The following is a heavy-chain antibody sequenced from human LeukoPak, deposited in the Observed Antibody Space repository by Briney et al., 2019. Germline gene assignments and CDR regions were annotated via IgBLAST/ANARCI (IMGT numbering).Heavy chain of an antibody. Sequence: QAGGSLRLSCAASGFTFSSYAMSWVRQAPGKGLEWVSAISGSGGSTYYADSVKGRFTISRDNSKNTLYLQTNSLRVEDTAVYYCAKYTKGNTQDSSGWYGSYNWFDPWGQGTLVTVSS. CDR3: AKYTKGNTQDSSGWYGSYNWFDP. CDR1: GFTFSSYA. D-gene: IGHD6-19*01. J-gene: IGHJ5*02. V-gene: IGHV3-23*01. CDR2: ISGSGGST.